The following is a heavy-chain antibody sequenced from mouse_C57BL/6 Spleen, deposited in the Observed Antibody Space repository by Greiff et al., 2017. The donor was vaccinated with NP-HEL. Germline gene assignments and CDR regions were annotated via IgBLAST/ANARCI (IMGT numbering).Heavy chain of an antibody. CDR1: GYTFTSYD. Sequence: QVQLQQSGPELVKPGASVKLSCKASGYTFTSYDINWVKQRPGQGLEWIGWIYPRDGSTKYNEKFKGKATLTVDTSSSTAYMELHSLTSEDSAVYCCARSLSVPRNSFFDYWGQGTTLTVSS. V-gene: IGHV1-85*01. D-gene: IGHD2-1*01. CDR2: IYPRDGST. J-gene: IGHJ2*01. CDR3: ARSLSVPRNSFFDY.